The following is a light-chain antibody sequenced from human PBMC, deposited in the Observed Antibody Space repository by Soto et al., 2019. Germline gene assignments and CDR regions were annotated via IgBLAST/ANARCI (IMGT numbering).Light chain of an antibody. J-gene: IGKJ5*01. CDR1: QIISSY. V-gene: IGKV1-39*01. CDR2: AAS. Sequence: DIQMPQSPSSLSSSLVYRVTINCRASQIISSYLNWYQQKPGKAPKLLIYAASSLQSGVPSRFSGRGSGPDFPLTISSLQPEDFATYYCQQSYSTPITFGQGTRLEIK. CDR3: QQSYSTPIT.